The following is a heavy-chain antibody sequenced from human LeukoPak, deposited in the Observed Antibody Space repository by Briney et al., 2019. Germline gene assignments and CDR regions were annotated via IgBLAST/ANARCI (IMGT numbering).Heavy chain of an antibody. Sequence: SETLSLTCVVNGGSLSGFYWNWIRQPPGKGLEWIGDVHHNGSTNYNPSLESRVTISLDTSKNVVSLKLTSVTAADTVFYYCARSAYDYVWGTLGYWGQGTLVTVSS. V-gene: IGHV4-34*01. CDR3: ARSAYDYVWGTLGY. D-gene: IGHD3-16*01. CDR1: GGSLSGFY. J-gene: IGHJ4*02. CDR2: VHHNGST.